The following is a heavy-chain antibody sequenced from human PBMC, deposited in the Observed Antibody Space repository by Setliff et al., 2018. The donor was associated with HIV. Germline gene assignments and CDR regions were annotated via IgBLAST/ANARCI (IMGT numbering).Heavy chain of an antibody. V-gene: IGHV1-46*01. Sequence: ASVKVSCKASGYTFTSYYMHWVRQAPGQGLEWMGIINPSDGSTSYAQKFQGRVTITRDTSASTAYMELSSLRSEDTAVYYCARDPEAQIVVVPAYMDVWGKGTTVTVSS. CDR2: INPSDGST. CDR3: ARDPEAQIVVVPAYMDV. J-gene: IGHJ6*03. CDR1: GYTFTSYY. D-gene: IGHD2-2*01.